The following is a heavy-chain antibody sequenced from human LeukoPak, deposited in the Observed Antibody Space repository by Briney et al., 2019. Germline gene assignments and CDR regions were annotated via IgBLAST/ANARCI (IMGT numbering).Heavy chain of an antibody. Sequence: GGSLRLSCAASGFTFSSYAMSWVRQAPGKGLEWVSAISGSGGSTYYADSVKGRFTISRDNSKNTLYLQMNSLRAEDTAVYYCAKDRGSSWPDNDAFDIWGQGTMVTVSS. D-gene: IGHD6-13*01. CDR3: AKDRGSSWPDNDAFDI. CDR1: GFTFSSYA. J-gene: IGHJ3*02. V-gene: IGHV3-23*01. CDR2: ISGSGGST.